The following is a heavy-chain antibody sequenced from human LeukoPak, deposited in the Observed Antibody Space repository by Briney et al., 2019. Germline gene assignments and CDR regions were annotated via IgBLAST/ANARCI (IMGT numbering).Heavy chain of an antibody. CDR2: IIPIFGTA. CDR3: ARDGVSSSSWYYYGMDV. J-gene: IGHJ6*02. Sequence: GASVKVSCKASGGTFSSYAISWVRQAPGQGLEWMGGIIPIFGTANYAQKFQGRVTITADESTSTAYMELRSLRSDDTAVYYCARDGVSSSSWYYYGMDVWGQGTTVTVSS. V-gene: IGHV1-69*13. CDR1: GGTFSSYA. D-gene: IGHD6-13*01.